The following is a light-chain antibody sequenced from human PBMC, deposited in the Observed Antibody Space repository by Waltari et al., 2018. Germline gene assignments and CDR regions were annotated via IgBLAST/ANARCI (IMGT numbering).Light chain of an antibody. CDR2: GAS. J-gene: IGKJ1*01. CDR3: QQYNDWPPWT. V-gene: IGKV3-15*01. Sequence: EIVMTQSPASLSLSPGERAPLPCRASQSVSTNLAWYQQIPGQAPRLLIYGASTRATGIPARFSGSGSGSEFTLTISSLQSEDFGVYYCQQYNDWPPWTFGQGTKVEIK. CDR1: QSVSTN.